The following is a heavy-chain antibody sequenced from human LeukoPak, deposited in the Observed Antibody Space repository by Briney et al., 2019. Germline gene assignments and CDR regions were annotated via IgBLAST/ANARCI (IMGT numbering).Heavy chain of an antibody. D-gene: IGHD3-10*01. CDR2: INYDGSEN. J-gene: IGHJ6*03. CDR1: GFTFSNYW. Sequence: GESLRLSCAVSGFTFSNYWMSWVRQPPGKGLEWVANINYDGSENYYVASVKGRFTISRDNAKNSLYLQMNTLTAEDTAVYYCATYKGKVRGATIYYYYYMDVWGKGTTVTISS. CDR3: ATYKGKVRGATIYYYYYMDV. V-gene: IGHV3-7*01.